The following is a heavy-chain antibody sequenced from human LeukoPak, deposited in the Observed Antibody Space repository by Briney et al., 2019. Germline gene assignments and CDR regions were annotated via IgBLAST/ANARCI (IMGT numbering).Heavy chain of an antibody. CDR2: ISGSGGST. J-gene: IGHJ4*02. Sequence: GGSLRLSCAASGFTFSSYGMSWVRQAPGKGLEWVSAISGSGGSTYYADSVKGRFTISRDNSKNTLYLQMNSLRAEDTAVYYFAKISDILTGYFLYWGQGTLVTVSS. D-gene: IGHD3-9*01. CDR1: GFTFSSYG. CDR3: AKISDILTGYFLY. V-gene: IGHV3-23*01.